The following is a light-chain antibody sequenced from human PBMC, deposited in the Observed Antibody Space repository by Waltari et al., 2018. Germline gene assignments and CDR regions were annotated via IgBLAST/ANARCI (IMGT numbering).Light chain of an antibody. Sequence: YELIQPPSVSVSPRQTARITCSGDAFPNQYASWCQQKPGQAPVVVIYKDTERPSGIPERFSGSSSGTTVTLTISGVQAEDAADYYCQSGDSSGTSWVFGGGTKLTVL. CDR2: KDT. CDR1: AFPNQY. J-gene: IGLJ3*02. CDR3: QSGDSSGTSWV. V-gene: IGLV3-25*03.